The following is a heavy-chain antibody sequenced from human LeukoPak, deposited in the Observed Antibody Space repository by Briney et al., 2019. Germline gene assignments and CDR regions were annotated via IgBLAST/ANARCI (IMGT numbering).Heavy chain of an antibody. CDR2: IYCSGST. CDR1: GGSISSYY. D-gene: IGHD3-10*01. Sequence: SETLSLTCTVSGGSISSYYWSWIRQPPGKGLEWIGYIYCSGSTNYNPSLKSRVTISVDTSKNQFSLKLSSVTAADTAVYYCARIPMGGYYYYYMDVWGKGTTVTVSS. CDR3: ARIPMGGYYYYYMDV. J-gene: IGHJ6*03. V-gene: IGHV4-59*01.